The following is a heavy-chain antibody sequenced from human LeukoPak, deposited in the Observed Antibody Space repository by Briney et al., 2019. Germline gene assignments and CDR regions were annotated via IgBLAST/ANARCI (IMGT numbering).Heavy chain of an antibody. CDR2: INTDGSST. V-gene: IGHV3-74*01. Sequence: GGSLRLSCAASGFTFSSYWMHWVRQAPGKGLVWVSRINTDGSSTSYADSVKGRFTISRDNAKNTLYLQMNSLRAEDTAVYYCARAPCRGGSCRFDYWGQGTLLTVSS. D-gene: IGHD2-15*01. CDR1: GFTFSSYW. CDR3: ARAPCRGGSCRFDY. J-gene: IGHJ4*02.